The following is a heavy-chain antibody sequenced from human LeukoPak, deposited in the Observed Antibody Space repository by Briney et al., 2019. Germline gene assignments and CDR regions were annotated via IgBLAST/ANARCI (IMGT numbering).Heavy chain of an antibody. D-gene: IGHD4-17*01. J-gene: IGHJ4*02. Sequence: SETLSLTCTVSGGSISSSNYYWGWIRQPPGKGLEWIGSIYYRGSTYYNPSLKSRVTISVDTSKNQFSLKVSSVTAADTAVYYCASIYGDYPDYWGQGTLVTVSS. CDR3: ASIYGDYPDY. CDR2: IYYRGST. CDR1: GGSISSSNYY. V-gene: IGHV4-39*01.